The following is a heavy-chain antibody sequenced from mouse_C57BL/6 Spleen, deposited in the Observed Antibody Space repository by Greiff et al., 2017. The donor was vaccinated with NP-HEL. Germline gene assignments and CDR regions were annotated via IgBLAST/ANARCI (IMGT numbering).Heavy chain of an antibody. CDR2: INPNNGGT. J-gene: IGHJ4*01. Sequence: EVQLQESGPELVKPGASVQIPCKASGYTFTDYNMDWVKQSHGKSLEWIGDINPNNGGTIYNQKFKGKATLTVDKSSSTAYMELRSLTSEDTADYYCARRIYGYDDRGYNAMDDWGQGTSVTVAT. CDR3: ARRIYGYDDRGYNAMDD. V-gene: IGHV1-18*01. D-gene: IGHD2-2*01. CDR1: GYTFTDYN.